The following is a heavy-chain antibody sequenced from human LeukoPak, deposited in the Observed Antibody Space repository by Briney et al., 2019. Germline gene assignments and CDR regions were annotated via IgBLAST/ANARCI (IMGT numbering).Heavy chain of an antibody. CDR2: INPSGGST. V-gene: IGHV1-46*01. Sequence: GASVKVSCKASGGTFSSYAISWVRQAPGQGLEWMGIINPSGGSTSYAQKFQGRVTMTRDTSTSTVYMELSSLRFEDTAVYYCARDLSSIAAAGTSRVPGYGMDVWGQGTTVTVSS. D-gene: IGHD6-13*01. CDR1: GGTFSSYA. J-gene: IGHJ6*02. CDR3: ARDLSSIAAAGTSRVPGYGMDV.